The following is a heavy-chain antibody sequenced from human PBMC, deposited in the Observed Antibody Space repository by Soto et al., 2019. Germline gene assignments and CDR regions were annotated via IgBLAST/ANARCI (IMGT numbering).Heavy chain of an antibody. CDR3: ATSLWFGTQPEI. CDR1: GGSFSHNY. V-gene: IGHV4-34*01. D-gene: IGHD3-10*01. J-gene: IGHJ4*02. CDR2: ISPSGTT. Sequence: SETLSLTCAVYGGSFSHNYWTWFRQPPGKGLEWIGEISPSGTTKYIPSLKSRGTTSVDTSRKQFFLKVTSVSAADTAVYYCATSLWFGTQPEIWGPGTLVTVSS.